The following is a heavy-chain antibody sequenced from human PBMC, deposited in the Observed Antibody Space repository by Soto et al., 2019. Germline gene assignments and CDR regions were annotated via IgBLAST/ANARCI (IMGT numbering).Heavy chain of an antibody. CDR1: GFTFSSYA. CDR2: ISGSGGST. J-gene: IGHJ5*02. V-gene: IGHV3-23*01. CDR3: AKAGSITISPTWFDP. D-gene: IGHD3-3*01. Sequence: GGSLRLSWAPSGFTFSSYAMSWVRQAPGKGLEWVSAISGSGGSTYYADSVKGRFTISRDNSKNTLYLQMNSLRAEDTAVYYCAKAGSITISPTWFDPWGQGTLVTVSS.